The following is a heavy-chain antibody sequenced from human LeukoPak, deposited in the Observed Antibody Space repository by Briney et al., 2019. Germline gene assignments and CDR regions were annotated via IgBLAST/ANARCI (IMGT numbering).Heavy chain of an antibody. Sequence: SETLSLTCTVFGGSISSSGYLWGWIRQPPGKGLELIGNIRSRGSTFYNPSLKSRVTISVDTSKNQFSLNLSSVTAADTAVYYCLRSHGAYWGQGTLVTVSS. CDR1: GGSISSSGYL. CDR2: IRSRGST. J-gene: IGHJ4*02. CDR3: LRSHGAY. V-gene: IGHV4-39*01. D-gene: IGHD3-10*01.